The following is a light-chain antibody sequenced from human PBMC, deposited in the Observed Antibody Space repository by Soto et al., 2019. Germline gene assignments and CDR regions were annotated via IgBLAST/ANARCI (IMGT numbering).Light chain of an antibody. CDR2: DND. CDR1: SSNIGSNP. J-gene: IGLJ1*01. Sequence: QSALTQPPSASGTPGQRVTISASGSSSNIGSNPVSWYQQRPGTAPKLLIYDNDERPSGVPVRFSGSKSATSASLATSGLQSDDEGDYYCATWDDSRNGYVFGPGTKVTVL. CDR3: ATWDDSRNGYV. V-gene: IGLV1-44*01.